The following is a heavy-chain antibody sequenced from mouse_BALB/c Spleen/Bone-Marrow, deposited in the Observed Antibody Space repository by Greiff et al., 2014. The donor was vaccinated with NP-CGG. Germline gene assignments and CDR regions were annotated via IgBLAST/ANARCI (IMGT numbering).Heavy chain of an antibody. CDR1: GYSFTSYW. J-gene: IGHJ4*01. CDR2: IYPGNSDT. CDR3: TRGAYYDYSYYAMDY. V-gene: IGHV1-5*01. Sequence: DVKLVESGTVLARPGASVKMSCKASGYSFTSYWMHWVKQRPGQSLEWIGAIYPGNSDTSYNQKFKGKAKLTAVTSASTAYMELSSLTNEDSAVYYCTRGAYYDYSYYAMDYWGQGTSVTVSS. D-gene: IGHD2-4*01.